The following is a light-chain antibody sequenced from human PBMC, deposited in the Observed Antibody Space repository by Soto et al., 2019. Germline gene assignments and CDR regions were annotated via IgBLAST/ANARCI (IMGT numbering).Light chain of an antibody. CDR2: EGN. CDR1: SSDVGTYNL. J-gene: IGLJ2*01. V-gene: IGLV2-23*01. Sequence: QSALTQPASVSGSPGESITISCTGTSSDVGTYNLVTWYQQHPGRVPKLILYEGNKPPSGVSSRFSASKSGNTASLTISGRQAEDEADYFCCSYAPSRTLLFGGGTKLTVL. CDR3: CSYAPSRTLL.